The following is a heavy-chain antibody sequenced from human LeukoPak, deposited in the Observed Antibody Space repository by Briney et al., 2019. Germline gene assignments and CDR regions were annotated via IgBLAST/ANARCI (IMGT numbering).Heavy chain of an antibody. D-gene: IGHD6-13*01. Sequence: SQTLSLTCTVSGGSFSSSSFYWSWIRQPAGKGLEWIGRIYTSGSSNYNPSLKSRLTMSVDTSKNQFSLKMSSVTAADTAVYYCARGNSSSWPLDYWGQGTLVTVSS. J-gene: IGHJ4*02. CDR2: IYTSGSS. CDR1: GGSFSSSSFY. CDR3: ARGNSSSWPLDY. V-gene: IGHV4-61*02.